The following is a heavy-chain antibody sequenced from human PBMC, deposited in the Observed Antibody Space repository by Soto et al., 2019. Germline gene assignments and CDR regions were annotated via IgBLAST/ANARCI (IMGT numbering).Heavy chain of an antibody. CDR2: IYYSGST. CDR3: ARDHYVYDILTGYGYYYGMDV. V-gene: IGHV4-30-4*01. D-gene: IGHD3-9*01. J-gene: IGHJ6*02. Sequence: SETLSLTCTVSGGSISSGDYYWSWIRQPPEKGQEWIGYIYYSGSTYYNPSLKSRVTISVNTSKNQFSLKLSSVTAADTAVYYCARDHYVYDILTGYGYYYGMDVWGQGTTVTVSS. CDR1: GGSISSGDYY.